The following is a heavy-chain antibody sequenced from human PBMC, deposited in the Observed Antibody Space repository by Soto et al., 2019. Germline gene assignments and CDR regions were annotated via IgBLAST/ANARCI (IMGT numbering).Heavy chain of an antibody. CDR1: GGTISSYY. V-gene: IGHV4-59*08. J-gene: IGHJ5*01. CDR3: ARLGGFYQSLDS. D-gene: IGHD3-22*01. CDR2: IYYTGTT. Sequence: SETLSLTCTVSGGTISSYYWSWIRQPPGKGLEGIGYIYYTGTTTYNPSIKSRVTISVDSSKNQFSLNLTSVSAADTAVYYCARLGGFYQSLDSWGQGTLVTVSS.